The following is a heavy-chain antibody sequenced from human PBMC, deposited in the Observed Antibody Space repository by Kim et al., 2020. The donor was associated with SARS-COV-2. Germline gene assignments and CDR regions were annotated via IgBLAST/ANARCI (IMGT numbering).Heavy chain of an antibody. CDR1: GFTFSSYE. Sequence: GGSLRLSCAASGFTFSSYEMNWVRQAPGKGLEWVSYISSSGSTIYYADSVKGRFTISRDNAKNSLYLQMNSLRAEYTAVYYCARPPRITIFGVAQDYWGQGTLVTVSS. D-gene: IGHD3-3*01. J-gene: IGHJ4*02. CDR3: ARPPRITIFGVAQDY. V-gene: IGHV3-48*03. CDR2: ISSSGSTI.